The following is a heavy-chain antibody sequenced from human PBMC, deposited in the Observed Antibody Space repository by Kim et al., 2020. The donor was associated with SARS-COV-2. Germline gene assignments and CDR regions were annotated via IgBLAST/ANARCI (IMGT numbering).Heavy chain of an antibody. CDR1: GFTFGDFA. Sequence: GGSLRLSCTPSGFTFGDFALNWFRQAPGKGLEWVAFIKSQSNGGTTQYAASVKDRFSISRDDSKNTAYLQMHSLKIEDTAVYYCTRDPCTGRGCYG. CDR3: TRDPCTGRGCYG. D-gene: IGHD2-8*02. J-gene: IGHJ6*01. CDR2: IKSQSNGGTT. V-gene: IGHV3-49*03.